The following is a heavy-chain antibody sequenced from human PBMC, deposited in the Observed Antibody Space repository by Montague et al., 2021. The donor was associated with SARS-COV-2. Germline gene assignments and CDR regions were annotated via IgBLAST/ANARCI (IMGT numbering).Heavy chain of an antibody. CDR3: ARGDGVVVAAPYI. J-gene: IGHJ3*02. CDR2: MYDSGST. Sequence: TLSLTCTVSGGSISNGGYYCSWIRQHPGKGLEWIGYMYDSGSTYYNPSLTSRVTMSLDTPKNQFSLKLSSVTAAATAVYYCARGDGVVVAAPYIWGQGTMVTVSS. D-gene: IGHD2-15*01. V-gene: IGHV4-31*03. CDR1: GGSISNGGYY.